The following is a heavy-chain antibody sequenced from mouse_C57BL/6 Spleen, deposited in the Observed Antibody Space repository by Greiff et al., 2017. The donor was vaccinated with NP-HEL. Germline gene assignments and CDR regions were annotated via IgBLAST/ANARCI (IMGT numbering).Heavy chain of an antibody. CDR2: ISNGGGST. J-gene: IGHJ3*01. CDR1: GFTFSDYY. CDR3: ARSDGYYLSWFAY. D-gene: IGHD2-3*01. Sequence: EVKLQESGGGLVQPGGSLKLSCAASGFTFSDYYMYWVRQTPEKRLEWVAYISNGGGSTYYPDTVKGRFTISRDNAKNTLYLQMSRLKSEDTAMYYCARSDGYYLSWFAYWGQGTLVTVSA. V-gene: IGHV5-12*01.